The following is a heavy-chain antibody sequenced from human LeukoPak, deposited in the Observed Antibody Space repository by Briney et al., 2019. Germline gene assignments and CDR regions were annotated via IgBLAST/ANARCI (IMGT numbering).Heavy chain of an antibody. CDR1: GFTFSSYW. V-gene: IGHV3-74*01. Sequence: PGGSLRLSCAASGFTFSSYWMHWVRQAPGKGLVWVSRINSDGGNTSYADSVKGRFTISRDNAKNTLYLQMNRLRAEDTAVYYCARNMGITSRPGYWGQGTLVTVSS. CDR3: ARNMGITSRPGY. CDR2: INSDGGNT. J-gene: IGHJ4*02. D-gene: IGHD6-6*01.